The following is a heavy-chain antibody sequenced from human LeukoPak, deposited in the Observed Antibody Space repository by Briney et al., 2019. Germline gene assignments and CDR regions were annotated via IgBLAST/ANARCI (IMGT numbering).Heavy chain of an antibody. Sequence: GGSLRLSCAASGFTFSSYAMSWVRQAPGKGLEWVSVISGSGGSTYYADSVKGRFTISRDNSKNTLYLQMNSLRAEDTAVYYCAKGSYSSSREGHGAFDIWGQGTMVTVSS. V-gene: IGHV3-23*01. D-gene: IGHD6-13*01. CDR3: AKGSYSSSREGHGAFDI. CDR1: GFTFSSYA. J-gene: IGHJ3*02. CDR2: ISGSGGST.